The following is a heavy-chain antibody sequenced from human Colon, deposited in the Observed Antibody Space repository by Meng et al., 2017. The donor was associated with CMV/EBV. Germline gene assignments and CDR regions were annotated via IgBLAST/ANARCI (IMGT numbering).Heavy chain of an antibody. D-gene: IGHD5-12*01. CDR1: GGSISTSSYF. J-gene: IGHJ4*02. CDR2: IDYSGST. V-gene: IGHV4-39*07. Sequence: SETLSLTCTVSGGSISTSSYFWGWIRQPPGKGLEWIATIDYSGSTDYNSSLQRRVTMSVDTSKNQFSLNVTSVTAADTAVYYCMNRAYSQGQDFWGQGMLVTVSS. CDR3: MNRAYSQGQDF.